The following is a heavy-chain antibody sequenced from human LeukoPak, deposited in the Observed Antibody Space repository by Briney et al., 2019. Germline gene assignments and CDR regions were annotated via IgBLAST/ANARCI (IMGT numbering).Heavy chain of an antibody. Sequence: PGGSLRLSCEAPGFSFSDFGMHWVRQAPGKGLEWVAYIRYDGTKKNHADSVKGRFTISRDNSKKTLYPQMNSLRGEDTAVYYCAKDMEDTAMDLVADFDSWGQGTLVTVSS. D-gene: IGHD5-18*01. CDR1: GFSFSDFG. CDR3: AKDMEDTAMDLVADFDS. V-gene: IGHV3-30*02. CDR2: IRYDGTKK. J-gene: IGHJ4*02.